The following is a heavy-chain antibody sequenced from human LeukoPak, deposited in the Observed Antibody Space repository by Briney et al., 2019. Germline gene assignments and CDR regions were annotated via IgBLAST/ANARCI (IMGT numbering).Heavy chain of an antibody. CDR3: AKGHTDYGTGFDL. CDR2: ISGPGGST. Sequence: PGGSLRLPCAASGFTFSNFAMSWVRQAPGKGLESVSLISGPGGSTYNADSVKGRFTISRDNSKNTLYLQMNSLRAEDTAVYYCAKGHTDYGTGFDLWGQGTLVTVSS. D-gene: IGHD4-17*01. V-gene: IGHV3-23*01. J-gene: IGHJ4*02. CDR1: GFTFSNFA.